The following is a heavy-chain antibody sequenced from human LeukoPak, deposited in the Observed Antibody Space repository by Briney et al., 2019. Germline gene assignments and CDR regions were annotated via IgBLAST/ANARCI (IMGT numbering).Heavy chain of an antibody. Sequence: SETLSLTCTVSGESISGFYWNWIRQPPGKGLEWIGSIYYSGSTYYNPSLKSRVTISVDTSKNQFSLKLSSVTAADTAVYYCARDRSYYYDSSGYHNIWGQGTMVTVSS. CDR2: IYYSGST. D-gene: IGHD3-22*01. V-gene: IGHV4-39*07. CDR1: GESISGFY. J-gene: IGHJ3*02. CDR3: ARDRSYYYDSSGYHNI.